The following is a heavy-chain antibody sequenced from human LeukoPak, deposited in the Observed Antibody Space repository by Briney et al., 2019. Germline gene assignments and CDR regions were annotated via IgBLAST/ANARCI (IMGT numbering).Heavy chain of an antibody. CDR1: GFTFSSYS. J-gene: IGHJ6*02. CDR2: ISSSSSYI. Sequence: GGSLRLSCAASGFTFSSYSMNWVRQAPGKGLEWVSSISSSSSYIYYADSVKGRFTISRDNAKNSLYLQMNSLRAEDTAVYYCARVGDSSGYYYDYYYYYGMDVWGQGTTVTVSS. D-gene: IGHD3-22*01. V-gene: IGHV3-21*01. CDR3: ARVGDSSGYYYDYYYYYGMDV.